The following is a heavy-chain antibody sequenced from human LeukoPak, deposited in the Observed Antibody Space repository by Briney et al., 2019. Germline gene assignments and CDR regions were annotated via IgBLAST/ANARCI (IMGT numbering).Heavy chain of an antibody. Sequence: KSGESLKISCKGSGYSFTSYWISWVRQMPGKGLEWMGRIDPSDSYTNYSPSFQGHVTISADKSISTAYLQWSSLKASDTAMYYCARRYPHYDYVWGSYRLLTFDIWGQGTMVTVSS. V-gene: IGHV5-10-1*01. CDR1: GYSFTSYW. CDR2: IDPSDSYT. CDR3: ARRYPHYDYVWGSYRLLTFDI. J-gene: IGHJ3*02. D-gene: IGHD3-16*02.